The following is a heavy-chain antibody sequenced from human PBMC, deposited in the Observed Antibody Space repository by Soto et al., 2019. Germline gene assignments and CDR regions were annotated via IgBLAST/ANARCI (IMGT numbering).Heavy chain of an antibody. V-gene: IGHV3-21*02. CDR3: VREDGVVGASSAFDS. CDR1: GFALTTYT. D-gene: IGHD1-26*01. J-gene: IGHJ4*02. Sequence: EVQLVESGGGLVAPGGSLRLSCVASGFALTTYTMNWVRQAPGTGLEWVSSINGRSNYKYYSDSVKGRFTVSRDNAQNSLFLRMSRLGTEDTAVYYCVREDGVVGASSAFDSWGQGTLVTVSS. CDR2: INGRSNYK.